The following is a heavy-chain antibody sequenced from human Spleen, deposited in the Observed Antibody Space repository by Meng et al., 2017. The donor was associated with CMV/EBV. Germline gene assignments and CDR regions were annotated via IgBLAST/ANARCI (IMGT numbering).Heavy chain of an antibody. Sequence: GESLKISCAASGFTFSSYTMNWVRQAPGKGLEWVSSISSSNSFTYYADSVKGRFTISRDNARNSLYLQMNSLRAEDTAVYYCAQWTGRGYYFDHWGQGTLVTVSS. CDR1: GFTFSSYT. CDR3: AQWTGRGYYFDH. D-gene: IGHD3/OR15-3a*01. J-gene: IGHJ4*02. CDR2: ISSSNSFT. V-gene: IGHV3-21*01.